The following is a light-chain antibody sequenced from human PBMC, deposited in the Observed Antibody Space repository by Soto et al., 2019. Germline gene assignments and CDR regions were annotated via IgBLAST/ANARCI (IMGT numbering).Light chain of an antibody. Sequence: DIVMTPSPLSLPVTPGEPASISCRSSQSLLHSNGYNYLDWYLQKPGQSPQLLIYLGSNRASGVPDRFSGSGSGTDFTLKISRVEAEDVGVYYCMQALQTPAFGQGTKVDIK. CDR1: QSLLHSNGYNY. CDR2: LGS. V-gene: IGKV2-28*01. J-gene: IGKJ1*01. CDR3: MQALQTPA.